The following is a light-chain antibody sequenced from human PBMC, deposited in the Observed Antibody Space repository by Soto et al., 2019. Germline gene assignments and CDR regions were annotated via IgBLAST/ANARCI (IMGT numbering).Light chain of an antibody. CDR3: QQYGSSPPFT. V-gene: IGKV3-20*01. Sequence: IVLTQSPGTLSLTPGERATLSCRASQSVSSSYLAWYQQKPGQAPRLLIYGASSRATGIPDRFSGSGSGTDFTLTISRLEPEDSAVYYCQQYGSSPPFTFGPVTRVDIK. CDR2: GAS. CDR1: QSVSSSY. J-gene: IGKJ3*01.